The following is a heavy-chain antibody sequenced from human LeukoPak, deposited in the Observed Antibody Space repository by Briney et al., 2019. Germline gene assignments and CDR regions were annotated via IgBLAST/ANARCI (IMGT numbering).Heavy chain of an antibody. J-gene: IGHJ4*02. CDR1: GFTFDGYG. CDR2: INWRSGSI. V-gene: IGHV3-20*04. Sequence: GGSLRLSCAASGFTFDGYGMRWVRQAPGKGLEWVSNINWRSGSIDYADSVEGGFTISRDNAKNSLHLQKKSLRGGDTSVYYCARVLFSGSSLGYWGRGNLVTVSS. CDR3: ARVLFSGSSLGY. D-gene: IGHD1-26*01.